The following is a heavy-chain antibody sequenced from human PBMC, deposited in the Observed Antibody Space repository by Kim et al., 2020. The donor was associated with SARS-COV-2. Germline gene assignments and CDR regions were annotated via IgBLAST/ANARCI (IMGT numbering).Heavy chain of an antibody. V-gene: IGHV1-46*01. CDR2: INPTGAFT. D-gene: IGHD6-19*01. CDR3: AREAALIAVPEKNFHY. Sequence: ASVKVSCKASGFTFTNYFMHWVRQAPGQGLEWMGTINPTGAFTLFTQKYQGRVIITKDTSTSTVYMEVSSLRSEDTAVYYCAREAALIAVPEKNFHYWGQGTLVTVSS. J-gene: IGHJ4*02. CDR1: GFTFTNYF.